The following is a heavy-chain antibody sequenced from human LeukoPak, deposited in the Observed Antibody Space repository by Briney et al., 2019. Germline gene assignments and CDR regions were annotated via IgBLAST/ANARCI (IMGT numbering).Heavy chain of an antibody. CDR3: ARAQWRTYSYYYMDV. D-gene: IGHD6-19*01. J-gene: IGHJ6*03. CDR1: GFTFSSYG. CDR2: IWYDGSNK. V-gene: IGHV3-33*01. Sequence: GGSLRLSCAASGFTFSSYGMHWVRRAPGKGLEWVAVIWYDGSNKYYADSVKGRFTISRDNSKNTLYLQMNSLRAEDTAIYYCARAQWRTYSYYYMDVWGKGTTVTVSS.